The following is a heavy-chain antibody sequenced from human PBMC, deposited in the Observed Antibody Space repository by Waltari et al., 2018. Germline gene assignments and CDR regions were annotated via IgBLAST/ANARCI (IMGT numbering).Heavy chain of an antibody. J-gene: IGHJ4*02. CDR1: GFTFSSYA. CDR2: SGGRGGST. D-gene: IGHD3-3*01. Sequence: EVQLVESGGGLVQPGGSLRLSCAASGFTFSSYAMSWVRQAPGKGLEWVSASGGRGGSTYYADSVKGRFTISRDNSKNTLYLQMNSLRAEDTAVYYCAKDSIFGVVIIRYWGQGTLVTVSS. CDR3: AKDSIFGVVIIRY. V-gene: IGHV3-23*04.